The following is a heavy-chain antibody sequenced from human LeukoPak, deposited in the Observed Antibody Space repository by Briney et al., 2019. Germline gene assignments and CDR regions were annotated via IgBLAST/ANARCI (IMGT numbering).Heavy chain of an antibody. D-gene: IGHD3-22*01. CDR1: GGSFSGYY. V-gene: IGHV4-34*01. CDR3: ARARNYYDSSGYYPEGFDY. J-gene: IGHJ4*02. Sequence: SETLSLTCAVYGGSFSGYYWSWIRQPPGKGLEWIGEINHSGSTNYNPSLKSRVTISVDTSKNQFSLKLSSVTAADTAVYYCARARNYYDSSGYYPEGFDYWGQGTLVTVSS. CDR2: INHSGST.